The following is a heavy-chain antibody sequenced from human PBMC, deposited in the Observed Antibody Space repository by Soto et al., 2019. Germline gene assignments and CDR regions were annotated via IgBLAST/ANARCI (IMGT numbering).Heavy chain of an antibody. V-gene: IGHV3-64*01. Sequence: PVGSLRLSCAASGFTFSSYAMHWARQAPGKGLEYVSAISSNGGSTYYANSVKGRFTISRDNSKNTLYLQMGSLRAEDMAVYYCARGFSLYSDRKNMDVWGKGTTVTVSS. CDR1: GFTFSSYA. CDR2: ISSNGGST. J-gene: IGHJ6*03. CDR3: ARGFSLYSDRKNMDV. D-gene: IGHD2-8*01.